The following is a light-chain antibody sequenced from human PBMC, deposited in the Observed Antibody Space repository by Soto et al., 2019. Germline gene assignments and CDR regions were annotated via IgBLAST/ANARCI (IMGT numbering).Light chain of an antibody. J-gene: IGLJ1*01. V-gene: IGLV2-8*01. Sequence: QSALTQPPSASGSPGQSVTISCTGTSSDVGGYNYVSWYQHHPGKAPKLMIYEVSKRPSGVPDRFSGSKSGNTASLTVSGLQAEDEADYYCCSSGGSPTYVFGTGTKLTVL. CDR3: CSSGGSPTYV. CDR1: SSDVGGYNY. CDR2: EVS.